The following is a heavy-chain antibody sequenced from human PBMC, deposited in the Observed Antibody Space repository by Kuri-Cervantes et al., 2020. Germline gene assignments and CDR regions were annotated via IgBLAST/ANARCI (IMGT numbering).Heavy chain of an antibody. V-gene: IGHV4-30-4*01. CDR2: IYYSGST. Sequence: SCTVSGGSISSGDYYWSWIRQPPGKGLEWIGYIYYSGSTNYNPSLKSRVTISVDTSKNQFSLKLSSVTAADTAVYYCARGVVVAATAFDIWGQGTMVTVSS. CDR1: GGSISSGDYY. J-gene: IGHJ3*02. D-gene: IGHD2-15*01. CDR3: ARGVVVAATAFDI.